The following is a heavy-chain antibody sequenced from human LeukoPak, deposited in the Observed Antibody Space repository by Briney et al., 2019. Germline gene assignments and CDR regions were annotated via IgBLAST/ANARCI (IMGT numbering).Heavy chain of an antibody. CDR2: IKQDGSEK. Sequence: GGSLRLSCAASGFTSSSYWMSWVRQAPGKGLEWVANIKQDGSEKYYVDSVKGRFTISRDNAKNSLYLQMNRLRAEDTAVYSCARELNGLDPWGQGTLVTVSS. J-gene: IGHJ5*02. CDR1: GFTSSSYW. V-gene: IGHV3-7*01. D-gene: IGHD2-8*01. CDR3: ARELNGLDP.